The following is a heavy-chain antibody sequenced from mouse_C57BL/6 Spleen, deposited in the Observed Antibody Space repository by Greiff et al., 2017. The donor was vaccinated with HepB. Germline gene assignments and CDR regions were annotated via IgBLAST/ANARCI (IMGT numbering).Heavy chain of an antibody. CDR1: GYTFTSYW. J-gene: IGHJ4*01. D-gene: IGHD1-1*01. CDR3: ARWSPFITTVVGAMDY. V-gene: IGHV1-64*01. Sequence: VQLQQPGAELVKPGASVKLSCKASGYTFTSYWMHWVKQRPGQGLEWIGMIHPNSGSTNYNEKFKSKATLTVDKSSSTAYMQLSSLTSEDSAVYYCARWSPFITTVVGAMDYWGQGTSVTVSS. CDR2: IHPNSGST.